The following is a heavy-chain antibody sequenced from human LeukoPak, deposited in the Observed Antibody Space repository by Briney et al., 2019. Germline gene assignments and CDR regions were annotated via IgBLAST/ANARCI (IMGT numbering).Heavy chain of an antibody. CDR3: ARVRWGGLYYFDY. CDR2: ISSSGSTI. J-gene: IGHJ4*02. CDR1: GFTFSSYE. Sequence: GGSLRLSCAASGFTFSSYEMNWVRQAPGKGLEWVSYISSSGSTIYYADSVKGRFTISRDNAKNTLYLQMNSLRAEDTAVYYCARVRWGGLYYFDYWGQGTLVTVSS. V-gene: IGHV3-48*03. D-gene: IGHD3-16*01.